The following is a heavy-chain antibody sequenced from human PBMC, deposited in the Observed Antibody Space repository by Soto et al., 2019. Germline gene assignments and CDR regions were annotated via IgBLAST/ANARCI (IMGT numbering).Heavy chain of an antibody. CDR1: GFTFSSYS. Sequence: PGGSLRLSCAASGFTFSSYSMNWVRQAPGKGLEWVSSISSSSSSYIYYADSVKGRFTISRDNAKNSLYLQMNSLRAEDTAVYYCARGETGRGVSWPATHPEYFQHWGQGTLVTVSS. CDR3: ARGETGRGVSWPATHPEYFQH. D-gene: IGHD2-15*01. V-gene: IGHV3-21*01. CDR2: ISSSSSSYI. J-gene: IGHJ1*01.